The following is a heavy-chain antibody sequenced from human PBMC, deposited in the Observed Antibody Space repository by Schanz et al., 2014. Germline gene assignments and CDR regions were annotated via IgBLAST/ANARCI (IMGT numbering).Heavy chain of an antibody. CDR2: IGSSSSRI. CDR3: ARGLIAAAGGAFDY. Sequence: EVQLVESGGGLVKPGGSLRLSCATSGFTLNNAWMNWVRQAPGKGLEWISYIGSSSSRIDHADSVKGRFTISRDNAKNSLYLQMNSLRAGDAAVYYCARGLIAAAGGAFDYWGQGTLVAVSA. D-gene: IGHD6-13*01. CDR1: GFTLNNAW. J-gene: IGHJ4*02. V-gene: IGHV3-48*01.